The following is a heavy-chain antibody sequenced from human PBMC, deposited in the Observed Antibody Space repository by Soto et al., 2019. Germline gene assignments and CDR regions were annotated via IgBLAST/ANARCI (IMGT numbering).Heavy chain of an antibody. CDR1: GGSISTNY. V-gene: IGHV4-4*08. Sequence: LSETLSLTCTVSGGSISTNYWSWIRQPPGKGLEWIGYISSSGYTNYNASLKSRITISIDTSKNQFSLKLTSVTAADTAVYYCASLHGARFDPWGQGTLVTVS. CDR3: ASLHGARFDP. CDR2: ISSSGYT. J-gene: IGHJ5*02. D-gene: IGHD4-17*01.